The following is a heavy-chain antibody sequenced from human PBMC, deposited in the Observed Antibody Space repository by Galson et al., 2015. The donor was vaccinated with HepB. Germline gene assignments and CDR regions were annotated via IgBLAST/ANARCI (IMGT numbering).Heavy chain of an antibody. J-gene: IGHJ4*02. CDR2: IRSKTNNYAT. CDR3: TSLTSGWIYFDY. CDR1: GFTFSGSE. D-gene: IGHD6-19*01. Sequence: SLRLSCAASGFTFSGSEMHWVRQASGQGLEWIGRIRSKTNNYATAYAASVKGRFTISRDDSKNTAYLQMNSLKTDDTAVYYCTSLTSGWIYFDYWGQGTLVTVSS. V-gene: IGHV3-73*01.